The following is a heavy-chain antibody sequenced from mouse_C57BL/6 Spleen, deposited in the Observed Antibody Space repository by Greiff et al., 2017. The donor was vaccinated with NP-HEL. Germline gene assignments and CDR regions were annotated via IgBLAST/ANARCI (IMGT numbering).Heavy chain of an antibody. CDR3: ARSAVVADYYAMDY. J-gene: IGHJ4*01. D-gene: IGHD1-1*01. Sequence: QVQLQQPGAELVKPGASVKLSCKASGYTFTSYWMQWVKQRPGQGLEWIGEIDPSDSYTNYNQKFKGKATLTVDTSSSTAYMQLRSLTSEDSAVYYCARSAVVADYYAMDYWGQGTSVTVSS. V-gene: IGHV1-50*01. CDR2: IDPSDSYT. CDR1: GYTFTSYW.